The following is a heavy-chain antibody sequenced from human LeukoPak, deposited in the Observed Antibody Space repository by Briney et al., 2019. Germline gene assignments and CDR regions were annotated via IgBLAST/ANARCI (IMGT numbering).Heavy chain of an antibody. CDR1: GGSVSSGSYY. D-gene: IGHD3-22*01. CDR3: ARVLLYYDSSGRSHDAFDI. V-gene: IGHV4-61*01. Sequence: SETLSLTCTVSGGSVSSGSYYWSWIRQPPGKGLEWIGYIYYSGSTNYNPSLKSRVTISVDTSKNQFSLKLSSVTAADTAVYYCARVLLYYDSSGRSHDAFDIWGQGTMVTVSS. J-gene: IGHJ3*02. CDR2: IYYSGST.